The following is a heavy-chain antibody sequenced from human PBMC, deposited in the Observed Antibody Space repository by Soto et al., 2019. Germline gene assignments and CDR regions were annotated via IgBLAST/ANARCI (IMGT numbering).Heavy chain of an antibody. J-gene: IGHJ6*03. CDR1: GYTFTSYA. CDR3: ARSPKPRYYIDF. V-gene: IGHV1-3*01. Sequence: ASVKVSCKASGYTFTSYAMHWVRQAPGQRLEWMGWINAGNGSTKYSQKFQGRVTITRDTSASTAYMELSSLRSEDTAVYYCARSPKPRYYIDFWGKGSSVTGSS. CDR2: INAGNGST.